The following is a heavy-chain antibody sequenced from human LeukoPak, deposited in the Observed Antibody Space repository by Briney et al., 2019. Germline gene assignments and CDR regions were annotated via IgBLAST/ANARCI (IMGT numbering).Heavy chain of an antibody. Sequence: GESLKISCKGSGYSFTSYWIGWVRQMPGKGLEWMGIIYPGDSDTRYSPSFQGQVTISADKSISTAYLQWSSLKASDTAMYYCARSDREHFTLMITFGGVIAHFDYWGQGTLVTVSS. CDR3: ARSDREHFTLMITFGGVIAHFDY. CDR1: GYSFTSYW. CDR2: IYPGDSDT. V-gene: IGHV5-51*01. D-gene: IGHD3-16*02. J-gene: IGHJ4*02.